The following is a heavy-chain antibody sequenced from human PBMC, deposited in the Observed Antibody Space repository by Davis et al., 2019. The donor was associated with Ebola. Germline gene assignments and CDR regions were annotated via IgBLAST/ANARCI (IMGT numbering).Heavy chain of an antibody. J-gene: IGHJ6*02. D-gene: IGHD3-3*01. CDR2: IRYDGSNK. V-gene: IGHV3-30*02. CDR3: AKNPRITIFGVVISGMDV. CDR1: GFTFSSYG. Sequence: PGGSLRLSCAASGFTFSSYGMHWVRQAPGKGLEWVAFIRYDGSNKYYADSVKGRFTISRDNSKNTLHLQMNSLRAEDTAVYYCAKNPRITIFGVVISGMDVWGQGTTVTVSS.